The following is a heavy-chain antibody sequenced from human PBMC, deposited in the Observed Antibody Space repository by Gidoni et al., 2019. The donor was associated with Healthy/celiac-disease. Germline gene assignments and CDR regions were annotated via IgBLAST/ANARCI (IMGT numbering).Heavy chain of an antibody. CDR1: GFTFGDYA. CDR3: TRDVTMVRGVHDAFDI. V-gene: IGHV3-49*04. CDR2: IRSKAYGGTT. Sequence: EVQLVESGGGLVQPGRSLRLSCTASGFTFGDYAMSWVRQAPGKGLEWVGFIRSKAYGGTTEYAASVKGRFTISRDDSKSIAYLQMNSLKTEDTAVYYCTRDVTMVRGVHDAFDIWGQGTMVTVSS. J-gene: IGHJ3*02. D-gene: IGHD3-10*01.